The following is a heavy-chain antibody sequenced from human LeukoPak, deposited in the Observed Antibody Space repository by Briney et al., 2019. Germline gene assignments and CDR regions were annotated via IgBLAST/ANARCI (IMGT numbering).Heavy chain of an antibody. V-gene: IGHV4-59*01. Sequence: SETLSLTCTVSGGSISSYYWSWIRQPPGKGLEWIGYIYYSGSTNYNPSLKSRVTISVDTSKNQFSLKLSSVTAADTAVYYCAREPLGYCSGSSCSDWGQGTLVTVSS. J-gene: IGHJ4*02. CDR1: GGSISSYY. CDR2: IYYSGST. CDR3: AREPLGYCSGSSCSD. D-gene: IGHD2-15*01.